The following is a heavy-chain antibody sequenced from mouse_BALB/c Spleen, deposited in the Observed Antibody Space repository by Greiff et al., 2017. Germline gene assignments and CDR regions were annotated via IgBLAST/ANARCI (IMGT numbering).Heavy chain of an antibody. V-gene: IGHV1S135*01. CDR2: IDPFNGGT. J-gene: IGHJ4*01. CDR1: GYSFTSYY. CDR3: ARSYYDYAMDY. D-gene: IGHD1-1*02. Sequence: EVKLMESGPELMKPGASVKISCKASGYSFTSYYMHWVKQSHGKSLEWIGYIDPFNGGTSYNQKFKGKATLTVDKSSSTAYMHLSSLTSEDSAVYYCARSYYDYAMDYWGQGTSVTVSS.